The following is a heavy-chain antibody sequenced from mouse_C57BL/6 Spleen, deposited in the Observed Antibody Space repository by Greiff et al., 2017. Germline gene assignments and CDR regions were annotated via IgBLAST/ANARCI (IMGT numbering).Heavy chain of an antibody. CDR3: ARGDGYSLFAY. CDR1: GYTFTSYW. D-gene: IGHD2-3*01. CDR2: IDPSDSYT. J-gene: IGHJ3*01. V-gene: IGHV1-69*01. Sequence: QVQLQQPGAELVMPGASVKLSCKASGYTFTSYWMHWVKQRPGQGLEWIGEIDPSDSYTNYNQKFKGKSTLTVDKSSSTAYMQLSSLTSEDSAVYYCARGDGYSLFAYWGQGTLVTVSA.